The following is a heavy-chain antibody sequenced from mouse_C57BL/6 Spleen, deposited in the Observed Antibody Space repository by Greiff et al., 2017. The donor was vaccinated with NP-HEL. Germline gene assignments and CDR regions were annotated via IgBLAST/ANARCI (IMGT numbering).Heavy chain of an antibody. CDR2: ISSGGDYI. CDR1: GFTFSSYA. D-gene: IGHD3-2*02. V-gene: IGHV5-9-1*02. CDR3: TRDSSGYFYYFDY. J-gene: IGHJ2*01. Sequence: EVKLEESGEGLVKPGGSLKLSCAASGFTFSSYAMSWVRQTPEKRLEWVAYISSGGDYIYYADTVKGRFTISRDNARNTLYLQMSSLKSEDTAMYYCTRDSSGYFYYFDYWGQGTTLTVSS.